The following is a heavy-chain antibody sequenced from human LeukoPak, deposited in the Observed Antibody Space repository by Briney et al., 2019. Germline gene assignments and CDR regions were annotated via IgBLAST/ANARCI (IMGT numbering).Heavy chain of an antibody. D-gene: IGHD3-22*01. CDR3: ARGVDYYEDSGTIDY. CDR1: GFTFSDYG. J-gene: IGHJ4*02. CDR2: IWYDGSNK. V-gene: IGHV3-33*01. Sequence: GGSLRLSCTASGFTFSDYGMHWVRQPPGKGLEWVAIIWYDGSNKTYEDSVKGRFTISRDNSKNTLYLQMNSLRAEDTAVYYCARGVDYYEDSGTIDYWGQGTLVTVSS.